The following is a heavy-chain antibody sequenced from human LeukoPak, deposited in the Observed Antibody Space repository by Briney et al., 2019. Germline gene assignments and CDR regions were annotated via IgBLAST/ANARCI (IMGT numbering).Heavy chain of an antibody. D-gene: IGHD3-22*01. CDR3: ARDLDSSQI. J-gene: IGHJ3*02. Sequence: GESLRLSCAASGFTFNSYWMHWVPQAPGKGRVWVSRIKRDGSSTNYADSVKGRFTISRDNAKNTLYLQMNSLRAEDTAVYYCARDLDSSQIWGQGTMVIVSS. V-gene: IGHV3-74*01. CDR2: IKRDGSST. CDR1: GFTFNSYW.